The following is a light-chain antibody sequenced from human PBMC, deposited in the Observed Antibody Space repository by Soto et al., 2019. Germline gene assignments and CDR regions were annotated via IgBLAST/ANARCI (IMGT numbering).Light chain of an antibody. CDR1: RSVGNN. J-gene: IGKJ5*01. CDR3: QQCGSSPVT. Sequence: IVLKQSPATLSLSRGEIATLSCRASRSVGNNVAGYQKKPGKDTGLLIYAASTRDTGIPARFSGRGSGTDFTLTISSLEPEDVAVYYGQQCGSSPVTFGQGTRLEI. V-gene: IGKV3-11*01. CDR2: AAS.